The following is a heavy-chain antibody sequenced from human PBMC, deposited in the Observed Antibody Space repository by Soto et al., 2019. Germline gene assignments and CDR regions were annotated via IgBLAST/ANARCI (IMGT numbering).Heavy chain of an antibody. CDR3: ARDHPNWGSSRDAFDI. J-gene: IGHJ3*02. Sequence: GGSLRLSCAASGFTFSDYYMSWIRQAPGKGLEWVSYISSSGSTIYYADSVKGRFTISRDNAKNSLYLQMNSLRAEDTAVYYCARDHPNWGSSRDAFDIWGQGTMVTVSS. CDR2: ISSSGSTI. CDR1: GFTFSDYY. D-gene: IGHD7-27*01. V-gene: IGHV3-11*01.